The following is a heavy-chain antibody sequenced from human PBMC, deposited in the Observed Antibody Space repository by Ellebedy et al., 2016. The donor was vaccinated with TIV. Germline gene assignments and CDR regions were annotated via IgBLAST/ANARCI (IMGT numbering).Heavy chain of an antibody. D-gene: IGHD1-1*01. CDR2: SRNKAKSYTT. V-gene: IGHV3-72*01. CDR1: GFTFMNYA. CDR3: ARDTTSDY. J-gene: IGHJ4*02. Sequence: PGGSLRLSCAASGFTFMNYAMTWVRLAPGKGPEWVGRSRNKAKSYTTDYAASVKGRFTISRDDSKNSLYLQMNSLKTEDTAIYYCARDTTSDYWGQGALVTVSS.